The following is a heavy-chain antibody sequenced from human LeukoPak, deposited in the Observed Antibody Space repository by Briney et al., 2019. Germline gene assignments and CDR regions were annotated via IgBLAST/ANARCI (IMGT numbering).Heavy chain of an antibody. CDR2: INPNSGGT. D-gene: IGHD3-22*01. CDR3: ARAMDYYDSSGLEAFDI. CDR1: GYTFTGYY. V-gene: IGHV1-2*02. Sequence: GASVKVSCKASGYTFTGYYMHWVRQAPGQGLEWMGWINPNSGGTNYAQKFQGRVTMTRDTSISTAYMELSRLRSDDTAVYYCARAMDYYDSSGLEAFDIWGQGTMVTVSS. J-gene: IGHJ3*02.